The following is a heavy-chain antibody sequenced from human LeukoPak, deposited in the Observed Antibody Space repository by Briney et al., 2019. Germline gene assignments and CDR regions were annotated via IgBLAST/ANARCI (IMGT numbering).Heavy chain of an antibody. CDR1: GFTFSSYA. CDR3: ARSPGETTFDH. Sequence: GGSLRLSCVASGFTFSSYAMSWVRQAPGKGLEWVSAISGSGGSTYYADSVKGRFTISRDNSKNTLYLQMNSLRVEDMAVFYCARSPGETTFDHWGQGILVTVSS. V-gene: IGHV3-23*01. CDR2: ISGSGGST. J-gene: IGHJ4*02. D-gene: IGHD3-16*01.